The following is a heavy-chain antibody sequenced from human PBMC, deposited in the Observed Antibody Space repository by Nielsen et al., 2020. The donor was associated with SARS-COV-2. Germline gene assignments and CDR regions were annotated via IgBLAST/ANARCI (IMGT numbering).Heavy chain of an antibody. D-gene: IGHD3-3*01. CDR1: GFTFSSYG. CDR2: ISGSGGST. Sequence: GESLKISCAASGFTFSSYGMHWVRQAPGKGLEWVSAISGSGGSTYYADSVKGRFTISRDNSKNTLYLQMNSLRVEDTAVYYCARDRDFWSGFLDWGQGTLVTVSS. V-gene: IGHV3-23*01. J-gene: IGHJ4*02. CDR3: ARDRDFWSGFLD.